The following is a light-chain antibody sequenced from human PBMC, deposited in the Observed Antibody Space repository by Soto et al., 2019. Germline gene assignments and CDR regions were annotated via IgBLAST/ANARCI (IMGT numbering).Light chain of an antibody. CDR2: LNSDGSH. CDR3: QTWGSGIRVV. Sequence: QSPSASASLGASVKLTCTLSSGHSSYAIAWHQQQPEKGPRYLMKLNSDGSHSKGDGIPDRFSGSSSGAERYLTISSLQSEDEADYYCQTWGSGIRVVFGGGTKVTVL. CDR1: SGHSSYA. V-gene: IGLV4-69*01. J-gene: IGLJ2*01.